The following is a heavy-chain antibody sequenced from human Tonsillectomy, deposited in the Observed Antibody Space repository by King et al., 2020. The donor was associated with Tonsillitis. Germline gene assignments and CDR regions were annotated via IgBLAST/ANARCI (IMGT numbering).Heavy chain of an antibody. CDR3: ARDHVVVAIGTWGFDN. CDR2: ISANNGNT. Sequence: QLVPSGAEVKKPGASVKVFCKAFGYTFSSYGISWVRQAPGQGLEWMGWISANNGNTNYAQSLQGRVTMTTDTSTSIAFMELRSLRSDDTAVYYCARDHVVVAIGTWGFDNWGQGTMVTVS. J-gene: IGHJ3*02. CDR1: GYTFSSYG. V-gene: IGHV1-18*04. D-gene: IGHD3-22*01.